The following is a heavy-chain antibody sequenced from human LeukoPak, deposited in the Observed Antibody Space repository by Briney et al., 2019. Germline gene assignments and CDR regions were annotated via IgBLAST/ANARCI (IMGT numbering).Heavy chain of an antibody. V-gene: IGHV3-74*01. CDR2: IKSDGST. D-gene: IGHD3-22*01. CDR1: GFTFSTYW. J-gene: IGHJ1*01. CDR3: ARAPSEIGGYYPEYFRH. Sequence: GGSLRLSCAASGFTFSTYWMHWVRQAPGKGLVWVSRIKSDGSTNYADSVKGRFTISRDNANNTLSLQMNSLRPEDTGVYYCARAPSEIGGYYPEYFRHWGQGTLATVSS.